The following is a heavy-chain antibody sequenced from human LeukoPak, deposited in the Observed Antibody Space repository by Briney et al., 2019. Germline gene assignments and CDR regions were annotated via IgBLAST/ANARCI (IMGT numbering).Heavy chain of an antibody. J-gene: IGHJ4*02. V-gene: IGHV4-34*01. CDR3: ARGVSPEGATNDY. CDR2: INHSGST. Sequence: KSSETLSLTCAVYGGSFSGYYWSWIRQPPGKGLEWIGEINHSGSTNYNPSLKSRVTISVDTSKNQFSLKLSSVTAADTAVYYCARGVSPEGATNDYWGQGTLVTVSS. D-gene: IGHD1-26*01. CDR1: GGSFSGYY.